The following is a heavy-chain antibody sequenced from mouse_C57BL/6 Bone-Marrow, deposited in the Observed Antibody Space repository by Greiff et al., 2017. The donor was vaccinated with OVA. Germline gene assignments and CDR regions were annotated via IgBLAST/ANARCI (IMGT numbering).Heavy chain of an antibody. D-gene: IGHD2-5*01. J-gene: IGHJ2*01. Sequence: QVQLQQPGAELVMPGASVKLSCKASGYTFTSYWMHWVKQRPGQGLEWIGEIDPSDSYTNYNQKFKGKSTLTVDKSSSTAYMQLSSLTSEDSAVYYCARGGIYSSYPYYFDYWGQGTTLTVSS. CDR2: IDPSDSYT. CDR1: GYTFTSYW. CDR3: ARGGIYSSYPYYFDY. V-gene: IGHV1-69*01.